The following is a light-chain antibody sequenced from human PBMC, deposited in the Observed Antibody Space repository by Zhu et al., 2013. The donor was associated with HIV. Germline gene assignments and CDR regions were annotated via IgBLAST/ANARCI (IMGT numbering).Light chain of an antibody. CDR3: QQYKKWPPWT. V-gene: IGKV3-20*01. CDR1: ENIRHDY. CDR2: GAS. J-gene: IGKJ1*01. Sequence: EIVLTQSPGTLSLSPGDRATLSCRASENIRHDYLAWYQQHPGQPPRLLIFGASGRATGIPDRFSGSGSGTDFSLSISRLESEDSAVYYCQQYKKWPPWTFGQGTKVEIK.